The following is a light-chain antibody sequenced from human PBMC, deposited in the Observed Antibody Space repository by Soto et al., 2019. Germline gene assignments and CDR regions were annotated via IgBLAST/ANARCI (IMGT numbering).Light chain of an antibody. J-gene: IGKJ5*01. CDR2: AAS. Sequence: DIKLNQSPSSLSASIGDRVTIICRASQSISGYLNWYQQKPGKAPKPLIYAASSLQSGVPSRFSGSESGTDFTLTITSLQPEDFATYYCQQGYSNPITFGQGTRLEI. CDR1: QSISGY. V-gene: IGKV1-39*01. CDR3: QQGYSNPIT.